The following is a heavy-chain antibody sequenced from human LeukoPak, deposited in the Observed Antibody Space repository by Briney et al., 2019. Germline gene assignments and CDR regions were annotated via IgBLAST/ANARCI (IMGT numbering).Heavy chain of an antibody. D-gene: IGHD3-10*01. CDR2: ISYDGSNK. J-gene: IGHJ4*02. Sequence: GGSLRLSCAASGFTFSSYGMHWVRQAPGKGLEWVAVISYDGSNKYYADSVKGRFTISRDNSKNTLYLQMDSLAAEDTAVYYCTTDLGLTMIRGVIVYWGQGALVTVSS. CDR3: TTDLGLTMIRGVIVY. CDR1: GFTFSSYG. V-gene: IGHV3-30*03.